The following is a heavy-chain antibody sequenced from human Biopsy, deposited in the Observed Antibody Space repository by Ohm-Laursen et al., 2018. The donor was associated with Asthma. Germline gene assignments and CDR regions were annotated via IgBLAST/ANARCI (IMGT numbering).Heavy chain of an antibody. Sequence: TLSLTCRVYGGSISSFYWSWIRQSPEKGLEWMGYVYWTGSTNYNPSLKSRVTMSVDTSKNRIFLELTSMTVADTAIYYCVRAVRNEQWLAPFDYWGQGKPVTVSS. CDR2: VYWTGST. CDR3: VRAVRNEQWLAPFDY. CDR1: GGSISSFY. J-gene: IGHJ4*02. D-gene: IGHD6-19*01. V-gene: IGHV4-59*01.